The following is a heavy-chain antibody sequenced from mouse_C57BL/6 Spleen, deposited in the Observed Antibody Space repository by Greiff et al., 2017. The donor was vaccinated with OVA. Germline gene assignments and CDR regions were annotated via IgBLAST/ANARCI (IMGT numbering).Heavy chain of an antibody. Sequence: QVQLQQSGAELARPGASVKLSCKASGYTFTSYGISWVKQRTGQGLEWIGVIYPRSGNTYYNEKFKGKATLTADKSSSTAYMELRSLTSEDSAVYFCALNYYGSSYGAMDYWGQGTSVTVSS. CDR3: ALNYYGSSYGAMDY. V-gene: IGHV1-81*01. CDR2: IYPRSGNT. D-gene: IGHD1-1*01. CDR1: GYTFTSYG. J-gene: IGHJ4*01.